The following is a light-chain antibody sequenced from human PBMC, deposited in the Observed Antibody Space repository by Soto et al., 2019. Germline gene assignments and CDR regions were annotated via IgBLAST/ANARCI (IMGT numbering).Light chain of an antibody. CDR3: QQYSSSPPIT. V-gene: IGKV3-20*01. CDR1: QSVSSSY. J-gene: IGKJ5*01. CDR2: GAS. Sequence: EIVLTQSPGTLSLSPGERATLSCRAIQSVSSSYLAWYQQKPGQAPRLLIYGASSRATGIPDRFSGSGSETDFTLTISRLEPEDFAVYYCQQYSSSPPITFGQGTRLEI.